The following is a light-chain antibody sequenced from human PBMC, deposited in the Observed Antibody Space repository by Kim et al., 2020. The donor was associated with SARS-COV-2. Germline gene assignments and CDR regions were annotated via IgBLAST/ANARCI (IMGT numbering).Light chain of an antibody. J-gene: IGLJ3*02. CDR3: ATWDSSLSVGV. CDR1: RSNIGNNP. V-gene: IGLV1-51*01. CDR2: DND. Sequence: QSVLTQPPSVSAAPGHKVTISCSGSRSNIGNNPVSWYQQFQGTAPRLITYDNDKRPSGIPDRFSSSKSGTSATLGITGLRTGDEADYYCATWDSSLSVGVFGGGTKVTVL.